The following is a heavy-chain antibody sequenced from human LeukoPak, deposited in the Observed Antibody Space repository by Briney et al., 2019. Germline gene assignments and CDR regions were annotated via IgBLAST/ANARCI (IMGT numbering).Heavy chain of an antibody. CDR2: MNPNSGNT. J-gene: IGHJ4*02. Sequence: GASVKVSCKASGYTFTSYDINWVRQATGQGLEWMGWMNPNSGNTGYAQKFQGRVTITRNTSISTAYMELSSLRSEDTAVYYCAIVDDFGSGYPSSYWGQGTLVTVSS. CDR3: AIVDDFGSGYPSSY. V-gene: IGHV1-8*03. CDR1: GYTFTSYD. D-gene: IGHD3-3*01.